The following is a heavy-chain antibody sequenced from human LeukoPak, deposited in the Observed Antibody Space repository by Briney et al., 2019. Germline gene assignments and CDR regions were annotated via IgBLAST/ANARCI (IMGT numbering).Heavy chain of an antibody. J-gene: IGHJ3*02. D-gene: IGHD3-16*01. V-gene: IGHV4-34*01. CDR1: GGSFCGYY. CDR3: ARGRYGRRAFDI. Sequence: SETLSLTCAVYGGSFCGYYWSWIRQPPGKGLEWIGEINHSGSTNYNPSLKSRVTISVDTSKNQFSLKLSSVTAADTAVYYCARGRYGRRAFDIWGQGTMVTVSS. CDR2: INHSGST.